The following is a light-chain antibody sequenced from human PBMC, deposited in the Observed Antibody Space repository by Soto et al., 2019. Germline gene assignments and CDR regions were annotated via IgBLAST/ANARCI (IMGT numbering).Light chain of an antibody. CDR1: QSFTSRS. CDR3: QQYDSSPRT. V-gene: IGKV3-20*01. CDR2: GAS. J-gene: IGKJ1*01. Sequence: EIVLTQSPGILSLSPGERATLSCRASQSFTSRSLAWYQQKPGLAPRLLISGASNRAAGIPDRFSGSGSGTDFTLTISRLEPEDFAVYYCQQYDSSPRTFGQGTKV.